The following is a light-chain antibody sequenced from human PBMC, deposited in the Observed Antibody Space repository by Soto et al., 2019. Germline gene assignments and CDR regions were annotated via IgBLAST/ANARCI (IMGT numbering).Light chain of an antibody. CDR2: KAS. J-gene: IGKJ1*01. V-gene: IGKV1-5*03. CDR3: HQYNNNPWT. CDR1: QSISSW. Sequence: DIQMTQSPSTLSASVGDRVTITCRASQSISSWLAWYQQKPGKAPKLLIYKASSLESGVPSRFSGSGSGTELTLTIISLQPDDFATYYCHQYNNNPWTFGQGTRLEIK.